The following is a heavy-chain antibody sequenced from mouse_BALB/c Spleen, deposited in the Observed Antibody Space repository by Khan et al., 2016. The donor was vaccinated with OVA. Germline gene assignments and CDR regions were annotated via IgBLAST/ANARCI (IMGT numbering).Heavy chain of an antibody. CDR3: ARTARIKY. D-gene: IGHD1-2*01. CDR2: ISYSGST. J-gene: IGHJ2*01. CDR1: GYSITSGYG. Sequence: QLEESGPGLGKPSQSLSLTCTATGYSITSGYGWNWIRQFPGNKLEWMGYISYSGSTNYNPSLKSRTSITRETSKNQFFLQLNSVTTEDTATYYCARTARIKYWGQGTTLTVSS. V-gene: IGHV3-2*02.